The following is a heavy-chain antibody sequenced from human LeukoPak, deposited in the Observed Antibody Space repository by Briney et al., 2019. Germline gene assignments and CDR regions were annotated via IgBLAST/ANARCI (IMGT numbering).Heavy chain of an antibody. Sequence: SETLSLTCTVSGGSITSSSYYWGWIRQPPVRGLEWIGSIDYSGSTYYNPSLKSRVTISVDTSKNQFSLKLSSVTAADTAVYYCARSYYYDSSGYYRFDYWGQGTLVTVSS. J-gene: IGHJ4*02. CDR3: ARSYYYDSSGYYRFDY. D-gene: IGHD3-22*01. CDR2: IDYSGST. CDR1: GGSITSSSYY. V-gene: IGHV4-39*07.